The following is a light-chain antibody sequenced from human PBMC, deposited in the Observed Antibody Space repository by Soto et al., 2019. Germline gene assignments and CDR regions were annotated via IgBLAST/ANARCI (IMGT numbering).Light chain of an antibody. CDR2: EVF. CDR3: TSYAGNSWV. J-gene: IGLJ3*02. Sequence: QSALTQPPSASGSPGQPVSISCTGTSSDVGGYNRVSWYQHHPGKAPKLIIYEVFKRPSGVPDRFSGSKSGNTASLTVSALQAEDEADYYCTSYAGNSWVFVGGTKRTV. V-gene: IGLV2-8*01. CDR1: SSDVGGYNR.